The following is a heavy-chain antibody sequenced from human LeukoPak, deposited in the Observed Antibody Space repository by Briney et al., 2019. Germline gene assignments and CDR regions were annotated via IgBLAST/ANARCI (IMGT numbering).Heavy chain of an antibody. CDR3: AKYFWRDPYYYYGMDV. CDR1: GFTFSSYA. J-gene: IGHJ6*02. CDR2: ISGSGGST. D-gene: IGHD3-3*01. Sequence: PGGSLRLSCAASGFTFSSYAMSWVRQAPGKGLEWVSAISGSGGSTYYADSVKGRFTISRDNPKNTLYLQMNSLRAEDTAVYYCAKYFWRDPYYYYGMDVWGQGTTVTVSS. V-gene: IGHV3-23*01.